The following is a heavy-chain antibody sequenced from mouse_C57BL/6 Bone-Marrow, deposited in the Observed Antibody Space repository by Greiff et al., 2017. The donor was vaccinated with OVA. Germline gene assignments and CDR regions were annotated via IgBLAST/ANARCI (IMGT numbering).Heavy chain of an antibody. CDR3: ARPPSYYGSSYGAMDY. CDR1: GYTFTSYW. V-gene: IGHV1-55*01. Sequence: QVQLKESGAELVKPGASVKMSCKASGYTFTSYWITWVKQRPGQGLEWIGDIYPGSGSTNYNEKFKSKATLTVDTSSSTAYMQLSSLTSEDSAVYYCARPPSYYGSSYGAMDYWGQGTSVTVSS. D-gene: IGHD1-1*01. J-gene: IGHJ4*01. CDR2: IYPGSGST.